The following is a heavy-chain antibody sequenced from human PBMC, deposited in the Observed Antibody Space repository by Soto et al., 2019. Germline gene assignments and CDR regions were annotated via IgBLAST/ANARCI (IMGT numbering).Heavy chain of an antibody. J-gene: IGHJ5*02. V-gene: IGHV1-18*01. Sequence: ASVKVSCKASGYTFTSYGISWVRQAPGEGLEWMGWISAYNGNTNYAQKLQGRVTMTTDTSTSTAYMELRSLRSDDTAVYYCARSTRNYDFWSGYSNNWFDPWGQGTLVTVSS. CDR2: ISAYNGNT. CDR3: ARSTRNYDFWSGYSNNWFDP. D-gene: IGHD3-3*01. CDR1: GYTFTSYG.